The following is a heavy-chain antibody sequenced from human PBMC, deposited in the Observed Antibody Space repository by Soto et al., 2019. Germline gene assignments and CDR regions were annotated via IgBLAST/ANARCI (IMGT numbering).Heavy chain of an antibody. Sequence: QPGGSLRLSCAASGFTFSSYSMNWVRQAPGKGLEWVSYISSSSSTIYYADSVKGRFTISRDNAKNSLYLQMNSLRDEDTAVYYCARKSGRGYDFWSGYYSGVAFDYWGQGTLVTVSS. J-gene: IGHJ4*02. CDR1: GFTFSSYS. CDR3: ARKSGRGYDFWSGYYSGVAFDY. V-gene: IGHV3-48*02. D-gene: IGHD3-3*01. CDR2: ISSSSSTI.